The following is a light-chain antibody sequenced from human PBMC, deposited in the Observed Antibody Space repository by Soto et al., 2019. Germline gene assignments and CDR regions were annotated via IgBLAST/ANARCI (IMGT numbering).Light chain of an antibody. J-gene: IGKJ2*01. Sequence: EIVLTQSPGTLSLSPGESATRSCRSNQVFSSSYLAWYQQKPGQAPRLLLYHASDRATGVPDRFSGCGSGTDFALTITRLETEDFALFYCLQYGTFPFSFVQGTKLEIK. CDR1: QVFSSSY. CDR3: LQYGTFPFS. CDR2: HAS. V-gene: IGKV3-20*01.